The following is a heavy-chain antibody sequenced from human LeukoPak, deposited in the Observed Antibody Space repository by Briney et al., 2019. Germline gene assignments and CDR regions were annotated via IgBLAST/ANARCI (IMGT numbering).Heavy chain of an antibody. J-gene: IGHJ4*02. CDR1: GFAVSNNH. CDR2: ISNSGTT. D-gene: IGHD4-23*01. Sequence: GGSLRLSFAVSGFAVSNNHVTWVRQPPGKGPEWVAVISNSGTTYYADSVKGRVTISRDNSRNTVYLQMNSLRAGDTAVYYCAGFGGNSFWGQGTQVTVS. V-gene: IGHV3-66*01. CDR3: AGFGGNSF.